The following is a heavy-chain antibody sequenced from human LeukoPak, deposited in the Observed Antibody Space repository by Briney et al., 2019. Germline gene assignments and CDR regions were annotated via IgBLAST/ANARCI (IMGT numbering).Heavy chain of an antibody. J-gene: IGHJ6*03. V-gene: IGHV3-74*01. CDR1: GFTFSSYW. CDR3: ARDRVVAATYYYYYYMDV. D-gene: IGHD2-15*01. Sequence: GGSLRLSCAASGFTFSSYWMHWVRQAPGKGLVWVSRINSDGSSTSYADSVKGRFTISRDNAKNTLYLQMNSLRAEDTAVYYCARDRVVAATYYYYYYMDVWGKGTTVTVSS. CDR2: INSDGSST.